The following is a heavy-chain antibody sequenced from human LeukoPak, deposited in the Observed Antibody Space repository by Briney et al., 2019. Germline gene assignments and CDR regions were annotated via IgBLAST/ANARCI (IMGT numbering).Heavy chain of an antibody. Sequence: GGPLRLSCVVSGITLSNYGMSWVRQAPGKGLEWVAGISDNGGSTKYADSVRGRFTISRDNPKNTLYLQMNSLRAEDTAVYFCAKRGVVIRVILVGFHKEAYYFDSWGQGALVTVSS. D-gene: IGHD3-22*01. J-gene: IGHJ4*02. CDR1: GITLSNYG. CDR3: AKRGVVIRVILVGFHKEAYYFDS. CDR2: ISDNGGST. V-gene: IGHV3-23*01.